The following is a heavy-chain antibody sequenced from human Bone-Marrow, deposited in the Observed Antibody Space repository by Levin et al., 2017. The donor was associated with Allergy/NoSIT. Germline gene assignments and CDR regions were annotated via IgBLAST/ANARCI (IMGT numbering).Heavy chain of an antibody. J-gene: IGHJ6*02. D-gene: IGHD1/OR15-1a*01. V-gene: IGHV3-21*01. Sequence: GESLKISCEASGFDFHIYIMNWVRQAPGKGLEWLSSITTGSNYKYYVDSVRGRFVISRDNGRYSLYLQMNSLRAEDTAVYYCARSHPLTGTTHFSYQDGMDVWGPGTTVTVSS. CDR1: GFDFHIYI. CDR3: ARSHPLTGTTHFSYQDGMDV. CDR2: ITTGSNYK.